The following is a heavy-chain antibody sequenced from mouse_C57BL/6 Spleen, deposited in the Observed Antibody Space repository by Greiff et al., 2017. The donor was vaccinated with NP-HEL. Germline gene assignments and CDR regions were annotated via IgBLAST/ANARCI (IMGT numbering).Heavy chain of an antibody. CDR2: ISYDGST. V-gene: IGHV3-6*01. Sequence: EVQLVESGPGLVKPSQSLSLTCSVTGYSITSGYYWNWIRQFPGNKLEWMGYISYDGSTNYNPSLKNRISITRDTSKNQSFLKLNSVTTEDTATYYCAREGVLGLDYWGQGTTLTVSS. CDR1: GYSITSGYY. J-gene: IGHJ2*01. CDR3: AREGVLGLDY. D-gene: IGHD4-1*01.